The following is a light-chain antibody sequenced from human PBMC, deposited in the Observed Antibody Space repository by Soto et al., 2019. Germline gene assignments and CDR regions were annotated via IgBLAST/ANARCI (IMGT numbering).Light chain of an antibody. CDR1: SGHSSYA. V-gene: IGLV4-69*01. Sequence: QHVLTQAPSDSASLGASVKLTCTLSSGHSSYAIAWHQQQPDKGPRYLMKLNSDGSHSKGDGIPDRFSGSSSGAERYLIISSLQSEDEADYYCQTWGTGIQVFGGGTKLTVL. CDR3: QTWGTGIQV. CDR2: LNSDGSH. J-gene: IGLJ2*01.